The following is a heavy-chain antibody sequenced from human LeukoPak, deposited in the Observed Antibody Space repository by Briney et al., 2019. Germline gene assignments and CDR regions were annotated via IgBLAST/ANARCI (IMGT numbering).Heavy chain of an antibody. CDR3: ARARGRYIDFLDY. V-gene: IGHV4-39*02. J-gene: IGHJ4*02. D-gene: IGHD3-9*01. Sequence: ASETLSLTCTVSGGSISSNYYWGWIRQPPGKGLEWIVSFFYSGSTYYNPSLKSRVTISVDTSKDQFSLRLSSVTAADTAVYYCARARGRYIDFLDYWGQGTLITVSP. CDR2: FFYSGST. CDR1: GGSISSNYY.